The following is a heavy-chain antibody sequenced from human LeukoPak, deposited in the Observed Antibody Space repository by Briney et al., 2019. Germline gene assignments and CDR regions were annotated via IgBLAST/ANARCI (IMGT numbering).Heavy chain of an antibody. J-gene: IGHJ4*02. CDR3: ARDGIFIVATPGYY. CDR2: IKQDGSEK. Sequence: PGGSLRLCCAASGFTFSSYWMSWVRQAPGKGLEWVANIKQDGSEKYYVDSVKGRFTISRDNAKNSLYLQMNSLRAEDTAVYYCARDGIFIVATPGYYWGQGTLVTVSS. CDR1: GFTFSSYW. V-gene: IGHV3-7*01. D-gene: IGHD5-12*01.